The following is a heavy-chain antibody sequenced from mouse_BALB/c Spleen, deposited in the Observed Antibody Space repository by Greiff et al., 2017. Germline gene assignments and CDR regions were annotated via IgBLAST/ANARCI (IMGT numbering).Heavy chain of an antibody. CDR1: GYTFTDYN. CDR3: ARRDEVYYAMDN. V-gene: IGHV1-18*01. CDR2: INTNNGGT. Sequence: VQLQQSGPELVKPGASVKIPCKASGYTFTDYNMDWVKQSHGKSLEWIGDINTNNGGTIYNQKFKGKATLTVEKSSSTADMELRSLTSEDTAVNYCARRDEVYYAMDNWGQGTSVTVSS. D-gene: IGHD2-14*01. J-gene: IGHJ4*01.